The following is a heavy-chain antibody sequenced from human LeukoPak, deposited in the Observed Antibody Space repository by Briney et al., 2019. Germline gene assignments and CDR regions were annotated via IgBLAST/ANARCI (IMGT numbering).Heavy chain of an antibody. V-gene: IGHV3-7*05. J-gene: IGHJ4*02. CDR2: INQDGSEK. CDR3: ARDGSGWDC. Sequence: PGGSLTLTCAASGFTFSNNWMTWVRQAPGKGLEWVANINQDGSEKYYVASVEGRFTISRDNAKNSLYLQMNTLRAEDTAVYYCARDGSGWDCWGQGTLVTVSS. D-gene: IGHD3-10*01. CDR1: GFTFSNNW.